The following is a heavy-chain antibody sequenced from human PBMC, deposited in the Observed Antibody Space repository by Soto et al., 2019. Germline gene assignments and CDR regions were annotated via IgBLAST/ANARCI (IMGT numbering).Heavy chain of an antibody. V-gene: IGHV3-30*18. J-gene: IGHJ4*02. CDR2: ISYDGNNQ. Sequence: QVRLVESGGGVVQPGRSLRLSCVASGFPFGGSGMHWVRQAPGKGLEWVAIISYDGNNQYYADSVKGRFTISRDNSRNTLYLQLNSLRPEDTALYYCAKGGPIPYYDTGGYFDWGQGTLVTVSS. D-gene: IGHD3-22*01. CDR3: AKGGPIPYYDTGGYFD. CDR1: GFPFGGSG.